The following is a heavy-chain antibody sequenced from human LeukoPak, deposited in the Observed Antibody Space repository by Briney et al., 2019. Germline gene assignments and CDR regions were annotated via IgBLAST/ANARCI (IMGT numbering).Heavy chain of an antibody. V-gene: IGHV3-21*01. CDR2: ISSSSDYI. J-gene: IGHJ4*02. D-gene: IGHD3-3*01. Sequence: GGSLRLSCAASGFTFSSYAMSWVRQAPGKGLEWVSSISSSSDYIKYADSVKGRFTISRDNAKNSLYLQMNSLRAEDTAVYFCAQIPGRYDLWSGYYRYFDYWGQGTLVTVSS. CDR3: AQIPGRYDLWSGYYRYFDY. CDR1: GFTFSSYA.